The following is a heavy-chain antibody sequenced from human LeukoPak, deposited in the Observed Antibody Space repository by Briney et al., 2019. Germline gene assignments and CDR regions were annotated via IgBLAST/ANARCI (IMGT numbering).Heavy chain of an antibody. Sequence: GGSLRLSCAASGFIFSNYDIYWVRQAPGKGLEWVAFIRYDGINKYYADSVKGRFTISRDNSKNTLYLQMNSLRAEDTAVYYCAKDRRRALGRPPNDYWGQGTLVTVSS. J-gene: IGHJ4*02. CDR3: AKDRRRALGRPPNDY. CDR1: GFIFSNYD. V-gene: IGHV3-30*02. D-gene: IGHD3-10*01. CDR2: IRYDGINK.